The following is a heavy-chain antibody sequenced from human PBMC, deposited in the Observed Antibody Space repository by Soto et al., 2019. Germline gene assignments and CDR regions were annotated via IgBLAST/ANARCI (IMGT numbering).Heavy chain of an antibody. J-gene: IGHJ4*02. Sequence: EVHLVESGGDLIQPGGSLRLSCAASGFDISTNYMSWVRQAPGQGLEWVSVIYKDESTQYADSVRGRFIISRDNSKNTLLLQMKSLRAEDTAVYFCARERSGTIYYDNSGFPYWGRGTLVTVSS. CDR2: IYKDEST. CDR1: GFDISTNY. V-gene: IGHV3-53*01. CDR3: ARERSGTIYYDNSGFPY. D-gene: IGHD3-22*01.